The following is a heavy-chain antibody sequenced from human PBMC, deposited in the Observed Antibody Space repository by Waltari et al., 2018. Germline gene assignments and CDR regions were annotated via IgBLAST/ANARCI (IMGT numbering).Heavy chain of an antibody. J-gene: IGHJ4*02. Sequence: QVQLQESGPGLVKPSQTLSLTCPVPGGSISSGDSYWSWIRQPPGKGLEWIGYIYYSGSTYYNPSLKSRVTISVDTSKNQFSLKLSSVTAADTAVYYCASQNWNVAYFDYWGQGTLVTVSS. D-gene: IGHD1-1*01. CDR2: IYYSGST. CDR3: ASQNWNVAYFDY. V-gene: IGHV4-30-4*08. CDR1: GGSISSGDSY.